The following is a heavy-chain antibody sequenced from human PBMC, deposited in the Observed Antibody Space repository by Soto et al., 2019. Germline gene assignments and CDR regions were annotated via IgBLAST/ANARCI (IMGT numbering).Heavy chain of an antibody. Sequence: QVQLVQSGAEVKKPGSSVKVSCTASGGTFSIYTISWVRQAPGQGLEWMGGSANSAQTFQGRLTVTADESTSTVYWELSSLTSEDTAVYYCPIKRPPDIAWFDPWGQGALVSVSS. J-gene: IGHJ5*02. CDR2: GSA. CDR1: GGTFSIYT. CDR3: PIKRPPDIAWFDP. D-gene: IGHD2-15*01. V-gene: IGHV1-69*01.